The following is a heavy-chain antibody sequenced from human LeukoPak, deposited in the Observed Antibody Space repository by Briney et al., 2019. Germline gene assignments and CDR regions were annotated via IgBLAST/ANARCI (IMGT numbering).Heavy chain of an antibody. Sequence: GGSLRLSCAASGFTVHSNYMSWVRQAPGKGLEWVSVLYAGGSTYYADSVKGRFTISRDNAKNSLYLQMNSLRAEDTAVYYCARGLHLRVYDSSDYYPYWGQGTLVTVSS. CDR3: ARGLHLRVYDSSDYYPY. V-gene: IGHV3-66*01. D-gene: IGHD3-22*01. J-gene: IGHJ4*02. CDR2: LYAGGST. CDR1: GFTVHSNY.